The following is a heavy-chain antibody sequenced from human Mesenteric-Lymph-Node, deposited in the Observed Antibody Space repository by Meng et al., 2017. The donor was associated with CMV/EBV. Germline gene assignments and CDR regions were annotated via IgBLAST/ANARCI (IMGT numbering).Heavy chain of an antibody. V-gene: IGHV3-23*03. CDR1: GFTFSSYG. J-gene: IGHJ4*02. CDR3: AKMGFDRSNDY. D-gene: IGHD3-9*01. CDR2: IYSGGGST. Sequence: GESLKISCAASGFTFSSYGLSWVRQAPGKGLEWVSVIYSGGGSTYYADFVKGRFTISRDNSKNTLYLQMNSLGAEDTAVYYCAKMGFDRSNDYWGQGTLVTVSS.